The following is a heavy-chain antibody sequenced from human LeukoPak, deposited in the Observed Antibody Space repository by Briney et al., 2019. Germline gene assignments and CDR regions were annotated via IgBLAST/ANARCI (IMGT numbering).Heavy chain of an antibody. D-gene: IGHD3-16*01. V-gene: IGHV3-48*03. J-gene: IGHJ4*02. CDR2: ISNRGSTV. Sequence: GGSLRLSCAASGFTFSTYEMNWVRQAPGKGLEWVSYISNRGSTVYNADSVKGRFTISRDNAKNSLHLQMTSLRAEDTAVYYCARDRAAGAYPWYFDYWGQGTLVTVSS. CDR1: GFTFSTYE. CDR3: ARDRAAGAYPWYFDY.